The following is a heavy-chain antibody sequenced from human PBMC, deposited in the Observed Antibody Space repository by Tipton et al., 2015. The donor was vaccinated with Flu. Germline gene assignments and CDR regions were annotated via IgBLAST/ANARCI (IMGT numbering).Heavy chain of an antibody. D-gene: IGHD5-12*01. CDR2: IDNGGSTA. Sequence: SLRLSCAASGFNFSGYWVHWVRQPPGKGLVWVSRIDNGGSTATYADSVQGRFTISRDNAKNTVYLEMKSLRAEDTAVYYCATPGTRGYNASDLWGLGTLVTVSS. V-gene: IGHV3-74*01. J-gene: IGHJ3*01. CDR1: GFNFSGYW. CDR3: ATPGTRGYNASDL.